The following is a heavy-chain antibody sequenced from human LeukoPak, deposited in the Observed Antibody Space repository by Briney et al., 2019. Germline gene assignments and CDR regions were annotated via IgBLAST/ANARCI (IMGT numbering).Heavy chain of an antibody. D-gene: IGHD2-2*01. CDR2: ISSSGSYI. J-gene: IGHJ4*02. V-gene: IGHV3-21*01. CDR3: ARALTAASDY. Sequence: GGSLRLSCAASGFTFSSYSMNWVRQAPGKGLEWVSSISSSGSYIYYADSVKGRFTISRDNAKNSLYLQMNSLRAEDTAAYYCARALTAASDYWGQGTLVTVSS. CDR1: GFTFSSYS.